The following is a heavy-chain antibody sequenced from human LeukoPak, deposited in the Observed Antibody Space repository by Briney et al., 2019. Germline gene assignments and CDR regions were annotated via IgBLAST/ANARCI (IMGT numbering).Heavy chain of an antibody. J-gene: IGHJ3*02. CDR2: ISSSGTYI. CDR3: ARISKTDAFDI. D-gene: IGHD4-11*01. CDR1: GFTFSRFS. Sequence: GGSLRLSCAASGFTFSRFSMNWVRQAPGKGLEWVSSISSSGTYIYYADSVKGRFTISRDSAKNSLYLQMNSLRAEDTAVYYCARISKTDAFDIWGQGTMVTVSS. V-gene: IGHV3-21*01.